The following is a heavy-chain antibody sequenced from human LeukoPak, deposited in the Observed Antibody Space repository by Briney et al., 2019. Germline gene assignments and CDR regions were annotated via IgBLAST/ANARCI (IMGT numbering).Heavy chain of an antibody. Sequence: PGGSLRLSRAASGFTFNNYAMSWVRQAPGKGLEWVSAISGRCGSTYYADSVKGRFTISRDNSKNTLYLQMNSLRAEDTAVYYCSKGRTVTGTLALDYWGQGTLVTVSS. CDR2: ISGRCGST. CDR3: SKGRTVTGTLALDY. CDR1: GFTFNNYA. D-gene: IGHD6-19*01. J-gene: IGHJ4*02. V-gene: IGHV3-23*01.